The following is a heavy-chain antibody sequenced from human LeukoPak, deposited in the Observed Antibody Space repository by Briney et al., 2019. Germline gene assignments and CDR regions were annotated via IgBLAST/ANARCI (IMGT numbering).Heavy chain of an antibody. Sequence: GGSLRLSCAASGFPFSSHWVSWFRQSPGKGLEWVAHINQDGSEEYYVDSVKGRFTISRDNARNSQFLQMNSLRTEDTAVYYCASGGGWVFFNWGQGTLVTVSS. CDR2: INQDGSEE. V-gene: IGHV3-7*01. CDR3: ASGGGWVFFN. D-gene: IGHD6-19*01. J-gene: IGHJ4*02. CDR1: GFPFSSHW.